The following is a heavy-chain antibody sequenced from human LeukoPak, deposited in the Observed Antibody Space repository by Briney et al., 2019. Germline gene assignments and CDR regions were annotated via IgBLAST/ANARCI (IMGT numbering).Heavy chain of an antibody. Sequence: GGSLRLACEGSGFSFSSYWMSWVRQAPGKGLEWVSAISGSGGSTYYADSVKGRFTISRDNSKNTLYLQMNSLRAEDTAVYYCAKAHYYDSSGYGYWGQGTLVTVSS. V-gene: IGHV3-23*01. CDR1: GFSFSSYW. CDR2: ISGSGGST. CDR3: AKAHYYDSSGYGY. D-gene: IGHD3-22*01. J-gene: IGHJ4*02.